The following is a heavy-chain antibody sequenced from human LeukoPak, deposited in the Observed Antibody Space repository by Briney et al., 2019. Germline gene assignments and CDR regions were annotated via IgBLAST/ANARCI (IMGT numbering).Heavy chain of an antibody. Sequence: SETLSLTCTVSGGSISSYYWSWIRQPPGKGLEWIGYIYYSGSANYHPSLKSRVTISVDTSKNQFSLKLSSVTAADTAVYYCARSSYYYGADAFDIWGQGTMVTVSS. CDR1: GGSISSYY. J-gene: IGHJ3*02. CDR2: IYYSGSA. D-gene: IGHD3-10*01. V-gene: IGHV4-59*01. CDR3: ARSSYYYGADAFDI.